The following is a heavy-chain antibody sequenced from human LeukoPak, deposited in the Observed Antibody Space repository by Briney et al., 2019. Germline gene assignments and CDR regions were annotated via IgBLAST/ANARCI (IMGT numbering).Heavy chain of an antibody. D-gene: IGHD3-3*01. Sequence: SQTLSLTCTVSGGSISSGGYYWSWIRQHPGKGLEWIGYIYYSGTYYNPSLKSRVIISVDTSKNQFSLKLSSVTTADTAVYYFARFTIFGVVTYGGYYYSGMDVWGQGTTVTVSS. V-gene: IGHV4-31*03. CDR1: GGSISSGGYY. CDR3: ARFTIFGVVTYGGYYYSGMDV. CDR2: IYYSGT. J-gene: IGHJ6*02.